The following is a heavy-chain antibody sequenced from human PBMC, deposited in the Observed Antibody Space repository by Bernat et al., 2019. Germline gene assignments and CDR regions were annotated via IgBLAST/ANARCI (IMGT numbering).Heavy chain of an antibody. CDR2: IIPIFGTA. D-gene: IGHD5-18*01. V-gene: IGHV1-69*06. CDR1: VGTFSSYA. CDR3: ARAAVDTAMVRGDAFDI. J-gene: IGHJ3*02. Sequence: QVQLVQSGAEVKKPGSSVKVSCKASVGTFSSYAISWVRQAPGQGLEWMGGIIPIFGTANYAQKFQGRVTITADKSTSTAYMELSSLRSADAAVYYCARAAVDTAMVRGDAFDIWGQGTMVTVSS.